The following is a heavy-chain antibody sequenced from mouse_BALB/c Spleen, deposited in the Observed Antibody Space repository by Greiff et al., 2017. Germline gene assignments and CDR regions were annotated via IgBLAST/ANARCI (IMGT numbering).Heavy chain of an antibody. CDR1: GYSFTSYW. J-gene: IGHJ2*01. CDR2: IDPSDSET. Sequence: VQLQQSGPQLVRPGASVKISCKASGYSFTSYWMHWVKQRPGQGLEWIGMIDPSDSETRLNQKFKDKATLTVDKSSSTAYMQLSSPTSEDSAVYYCARFYRYDEGGFDYWGQGTTLTVSS. V-gene: IGHV1S127*01. CDR3: ARFYRYDEGGFDY. D-gene: IGHD2-14*01.